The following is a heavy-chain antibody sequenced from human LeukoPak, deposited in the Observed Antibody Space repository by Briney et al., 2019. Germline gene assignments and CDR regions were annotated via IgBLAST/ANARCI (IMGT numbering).Heavy chain of an antibody. CDR1: GFTFSSYG. CDR2: IFYSGST. V-gene: IGHV4-59*12. D-gene: IGHD3-10*01. Sequence: PGGSLRLSCAASGFTFSSYGMSWIRQPPGKGLEWIGNIFYSGSTYYGPSLKSRLTISLDTSRNQFSLKLNSVTAADTAVYYCAKSNGYGLIDIWGQGTMVTVSS. CDR3: AKSNGYGLIDI. J-gene: IGHJ3*02.